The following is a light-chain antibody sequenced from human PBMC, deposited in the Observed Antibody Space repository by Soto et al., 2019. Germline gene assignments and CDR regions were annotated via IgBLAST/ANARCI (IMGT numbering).Light chain of an antibody. CDR1: QSVSSN. Sequence: IVMSQSPATLSLSPWERATLSCRASQSVSSNLAWYQQKPGQAPRLLIYGASTRATGIPARFSGSGSGTEFTLTISSLQSEDFAVYYCQQYGSSSPTFGGGTKVDI. CDR3: QQYGSSSPT. CDR2: GAS. J-gene: IGKJ4*01. V-gene: IGKV3-15*01.